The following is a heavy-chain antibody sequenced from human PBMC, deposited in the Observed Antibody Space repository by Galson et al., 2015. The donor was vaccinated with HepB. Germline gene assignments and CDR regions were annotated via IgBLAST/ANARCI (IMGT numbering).Heavy chain of an antibody. CDR1: GYTFTNYA. D-gene: IGHD6-19*01. CDR3: AILGSTSGWRN. CDR2: INAGKGNT. J-gene: IGHJ4*02. Sequence: SVKVSCKASGYTFTNYAIHWVRQAPGQGLEWMGWINAGKGNTKYAQKFQDRVTITRDTSASTAYMELSSLRSEDTAVYYCAILGSTSGWRNWGQGTLVTVSS. V-gene: IGHV1-3*01.